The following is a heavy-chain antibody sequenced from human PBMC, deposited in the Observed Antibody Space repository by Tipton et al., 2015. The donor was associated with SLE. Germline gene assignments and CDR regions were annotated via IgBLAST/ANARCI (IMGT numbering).Heavy chain of an antibody. V-gene: IGHV4-59*12. D-gene: IGHD3-16*01. CDR3: AKDYPRGGGDY. CDR2: INHSGST. Sequence: LRLSCTVSGGSISSYYWSWIRQPPGKGLEWIGEINHSGSTSYNPSLKSRVTISVDKSKNQFSLMLSSVTAADTAVYYCAKDYPRGGGDYWGQGTLVTVSS. J-gene: IGHJ4*02. CDR1: GGSISSYY.